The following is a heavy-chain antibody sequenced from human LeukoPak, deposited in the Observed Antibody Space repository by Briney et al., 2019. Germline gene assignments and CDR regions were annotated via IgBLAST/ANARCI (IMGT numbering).Heavy chain of an antibody. CDR1: GGSISSDY. J-gene: IGHJ4*02. D-gene: IGHD1-26*01. Sequence: PSETLSLTCTVSGGSISSDYWSWIRQPPGKGLEWIGEINHSGSTNYNPSLKSRVTISVDTSKSQFSLKLSSVTAADTAVYYCARRRDALFHVGAPDYWGQGTLVTVSS. CDR2: INHSGST. V-gene: IGHV4-34*01. CDR3: ARRRDALFHVGAPDY.